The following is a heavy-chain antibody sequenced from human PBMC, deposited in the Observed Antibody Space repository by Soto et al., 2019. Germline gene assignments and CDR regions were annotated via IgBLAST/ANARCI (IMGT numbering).Heavy chain of an antibody. Sequence: RLSCAASGFTFSSYSMNWVRQAPGKGLEWVSSISSSSSYIYYADSVKGRFTISRDNAKNSLYLQMNSLRAEDTAVYYCARVAYYYDSSGAQYYYYGMDVWGQGTTVTVSS. CDR3: ARVAYYYDSSGAQYYYYGMDV. CDR2: ISSSSSYI. J-gene: IGHJ6*02. D-gene: IGHD3-22*01. CDR1: GFTFSSYS. V-gene: IGHV3-21*01.